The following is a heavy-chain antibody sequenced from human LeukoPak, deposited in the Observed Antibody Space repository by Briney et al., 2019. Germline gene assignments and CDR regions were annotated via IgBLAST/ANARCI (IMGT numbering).Heavy chain of an antibody. Sequence: GSLRLSWAASGFTFSSQGMQWVRQAPGKGLGGVAVIWYDGSNKYYADSVKGRFTISRDNSKNTLYLQMNSLRAEDTALYYCARESGNHDAFDIWGQGTMVTVSS. CDR3: ARESGNHDAFDI. V-gene: IGHV3-33*08. D-gene: IGHD4-23*01. J-gene: IGHJ3*02. CDR1: GFTFSSQG. CDR2: IWYDGSNK.